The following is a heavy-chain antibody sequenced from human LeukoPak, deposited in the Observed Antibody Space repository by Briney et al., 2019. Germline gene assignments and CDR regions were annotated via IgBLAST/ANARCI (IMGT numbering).Heavy chain of an antibody. V-gene: IGHV3-23*01. CDR3: AKDSGFSVSYFSN. CDR1: GFTFSDYA. Sequence: GGSLRLSCTASGFTFSDYAMSWVCQAPGKGLEWVSDISGFSGNIYYADSVKGRFTISRDNSKSTLYLQMNSLRAEDTATYYCAKDSGFSVSYFSNWGQGILVTVSS. J-gene: IGHJ4*02. CDR2: ISGFSGNI. D-gene: IGHD1-26*01.